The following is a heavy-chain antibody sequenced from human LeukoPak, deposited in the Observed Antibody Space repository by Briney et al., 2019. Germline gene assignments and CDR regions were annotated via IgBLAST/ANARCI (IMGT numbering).Heavy chain of an antibody. J-gene: IGHJ4*02. D-gene: IGHD3-22*01. Sequence: GGSLRLSCIASGFTFSTYAMSWVRQAPGKGLEWVSGISGSGSNTYYADSVKGRFTISRDNSKNTLYLQMNSLRAEDTTVYYCAKQTRYDSPAGGRGFDYWGQGTLVTVSS. V-gene: IGHV3-23*01. CDR3: AKQTRYDSPAGGRGFDY. CDR2: ISGSGSNT. CDR1: GFTFSTYA.